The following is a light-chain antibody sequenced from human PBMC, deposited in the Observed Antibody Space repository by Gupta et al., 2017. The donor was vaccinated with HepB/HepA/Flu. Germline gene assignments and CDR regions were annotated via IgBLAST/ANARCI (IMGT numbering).Light chain of an antibody. CDR1: QSISSY. Sequence: DIQMTQSPSSLSASVGDRVTITCRASQSISSYLNWYQQKPGKAPKLLIYAASSVQSGVPSRFSGSGSGTDFTLTISRLQPEDFATYYCQQSDSTPQTFGGGTKVEIK. J-gene: IGKJ4*01. V-gene: IGKV1-39*01. CDR2: AAS. CDR3: QQSDSTPQT.